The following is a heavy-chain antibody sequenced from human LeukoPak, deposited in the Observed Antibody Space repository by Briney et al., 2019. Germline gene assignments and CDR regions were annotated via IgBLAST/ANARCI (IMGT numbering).Heavy chain of an antibody. CDR1: GLTFSSYD. D-gene: IGHD3-22*01. J-gene: IGHJ4*02. CDR3: ARGVYDSSGYYSYFDY. Sequence: GGSLRLSCAASGLTFSSYDMHWVRQATGKGLEWVSAIGTAGGPYYPGSVKGRFTISRENAKNSLYLQMNSLRAGDTAVYYCARGVYDSSGYYSYFDYWGQGTLVTVSS. CDR2: IGTAGGP. V-gene: IGHV3-13*05.